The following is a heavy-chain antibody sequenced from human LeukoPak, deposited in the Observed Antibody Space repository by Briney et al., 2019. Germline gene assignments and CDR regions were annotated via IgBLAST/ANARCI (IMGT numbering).Heavy chain of an antibody. J-gene: IGHJ4*02. Sequence: GRSLRLSCAASGFTFSTYGMHWVRQAPGKGLEWVAVISYDGNNKYYADSVKGRFTISRDNSKNTLYLQMNSLRAEDTAVYYCARALYGDYPFDYWGQGTLVTVSS. CDR2: ISYDGNNK. D-gene: IGHD4-17*01. CDR1: GFTFSTYG. CDR3: ARALYGDYPFDY. V-gene: IGHV3-30*03.